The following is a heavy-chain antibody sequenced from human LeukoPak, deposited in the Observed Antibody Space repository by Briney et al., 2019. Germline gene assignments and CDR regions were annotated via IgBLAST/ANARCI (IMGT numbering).Heavy chain of an antibody. J-gene: IGHJ4*02. D-gene: IGHD4/OR15-4a*01. CDR1: GGTFSSYA. Sequence: SVKVSCKASGGTFSSYAISWVRQAPGQGLEWMGRIIPILGIANYAQKFQGRVTITADKSTSTAYMELSSLRSEDTAVYYCARDQGDNYPFDYWGQGTLVTVSS. CDR2: IIPILGIA. CDR3: ARDQGDNYPFDY. V-gene: IGHV1-69*04.